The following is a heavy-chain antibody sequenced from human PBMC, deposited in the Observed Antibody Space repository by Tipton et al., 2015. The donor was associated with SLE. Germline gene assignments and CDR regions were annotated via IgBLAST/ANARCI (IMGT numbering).Heavy chain of an antibody. CDR3: ARATSRGFEY. J-gene: IGHJ4*02. D-gene: IGHD3-10*01. CDR1: GDNVSSNSAT. Sequence: LVQSSQTLSLTCAISGDNVSSNSATWNWIRQSPSRGLEWLGRTYYRSKWYNDYAVSVKSRITINPDTSKNQFSLQLKSLNPEDTAVYYCARATSRGFEYWGQGTLVTVSS. CDR2: TYYRSKWYN. V-gene: IGHV6-1*01.